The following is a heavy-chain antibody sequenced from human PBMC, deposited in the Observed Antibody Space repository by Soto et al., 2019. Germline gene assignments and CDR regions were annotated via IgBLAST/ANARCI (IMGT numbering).Heavy chain of an antibody. CDR1: SFTFSNYG. CDR3: AKDLAITLVRGVNDLDV. Sequence: QVQLVESGGGVVQPGRSLRLSCAASSFTFSNYGMHWVRQAPGKGLECVAIISFDGSHTYYAGSVKGRFTISRDNSKNTVYLQMNNPTTEDTAVYFCAKDLAITLVRGVNDLDVWGQGTTVTVAS. J-gene: IGHJ6*02. V-gene: IGHV3-30*18. D-gene: IGHD3-10*01. CDR2: ISFDGSHT.